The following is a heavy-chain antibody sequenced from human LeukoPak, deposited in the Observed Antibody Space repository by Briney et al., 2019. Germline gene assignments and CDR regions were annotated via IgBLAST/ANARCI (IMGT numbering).Heavy chain of an antibody. Sequence: AAVKVSCKASGYTFTSYGIIWVRQAPAQGREWMGWISAYNGNTNYAHKLQGRVTMTTDTSKSTAYMALRSLTSDATAVYYCAVPNKDLPNDYCGQGTLVIVSS. CDR1: GYTFTSYG. CDR3: AVPNKDLPNDY. CDR2: ISAYNGNT. J-gene: IGHJ4*02. V-gene: IGHV1-18*01.